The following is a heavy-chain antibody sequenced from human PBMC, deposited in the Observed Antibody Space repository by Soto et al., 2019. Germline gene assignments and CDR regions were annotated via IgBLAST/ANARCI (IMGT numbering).Heavy chain of an antibody. CDR2: IKSKTDGGTT. D-gene: IGHD2-15*01. CDR1: GFTFSNAW. J-gene: IGHJ6*02. V-gene: IGHV3-15*07. CDR3: TTDLDDNCSGGSCYSIYYYYGMDV. Sequence: GGSLRLSCAASGFTFSNAWMNWVRQAPGKGLEWVGRIKSKTDGGTTDYAAPVKGRFTIARDDSKNTLYLQMNSLKTEDTAVYYCTTDLDDNCSGGSCYSIYYYYGMDVWGQGTTVTVSS.